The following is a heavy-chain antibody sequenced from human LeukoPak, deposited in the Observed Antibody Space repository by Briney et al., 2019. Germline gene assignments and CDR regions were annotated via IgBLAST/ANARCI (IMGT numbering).Heavy chain of an antibody. Sequence: PGGSLRLSCAASGFTFSSYGMHWVRQAPGKGLEWVAVISYDGSNKYYADSVKGRFTISRDNSKNTLYLQMNSLRAEITAVYYCARERGSILTGYFDYWGQGTLVTVSS. CDR1: GFTFSSYG. CDR3: ARERGSILTGYFDY. CDR2: ISYDGSNK. V-gene: IGHV3-30*03. J-gene: IGHJ4*02. D-gene: IGHD3-16*01.